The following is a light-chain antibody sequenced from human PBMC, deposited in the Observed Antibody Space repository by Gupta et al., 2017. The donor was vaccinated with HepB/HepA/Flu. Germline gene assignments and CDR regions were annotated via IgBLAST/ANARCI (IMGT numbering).Light chain of an antibody. J-gene: IGKJ3*01. Sequence: DVQMTQSPSSLSASLGGRVTITCRASQRIGNYLNWYQQKRGKAPKLLIYLTSNLQSGVPSRFSGSGSGTEFTLTISKLQPEDFATYYCLHSDNTPKSFGHGTKVEVK. CDR1: QRIGNY. CDR2: LTS. V-gene: IGKV1-39*01. CDR3: LHSDNTPKS.